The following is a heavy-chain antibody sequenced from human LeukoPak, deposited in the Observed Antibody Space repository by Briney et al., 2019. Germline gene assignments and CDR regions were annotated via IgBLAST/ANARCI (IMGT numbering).Heavy chain of an antibody. V-gene: IGHV4-31*02. CDR2: IYYSGST. D-gene: IGHD3-22*01. Sequence: LRLSCAASGFTFSSYEMNWVRQHPGKGLEWIGYIYYSGSTYYNPSLKSRVTISVDTSKNQFSLMLSSVTAADTAVYYCARGGYDSSGYYVYYFDYWGQGTLVTVSS. CDR1: GFTFSSYE. J-gene: IGHJ4*02. CDR3: ARGGYDSSGYYVYYFDY.